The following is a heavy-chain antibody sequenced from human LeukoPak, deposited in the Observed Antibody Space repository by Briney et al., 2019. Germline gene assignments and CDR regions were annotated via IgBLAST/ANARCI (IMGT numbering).Heavy chain of an antibody. V-gene: IGHV3-11*01. D-gene: IGHD3-3*01. Sequence: GGSLRLSCAASGFTFSDYYMSWIRQAPGKGLEWVSYISSSGSTIYYADSVKGRFTISRDNAKNSLYLQMNSLRAEDTAVCYCARDQGHTIFGVVYFDYWGQGTLVTVSS. CDR2: ISSSGSTI. J-gene: IGHJ4*02. CDR3: ARDQGHTIFGVVYFDY. CDR1: GFTFSDYY.